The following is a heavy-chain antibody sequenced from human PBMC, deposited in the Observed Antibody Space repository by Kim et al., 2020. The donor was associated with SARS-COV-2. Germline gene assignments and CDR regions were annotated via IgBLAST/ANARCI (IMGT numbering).Heavy chain of an antibody. CDR1: GGTFSSYA. CDR3: ARVWSYYYGSGSYSGPNFDY. V-gene: IGHV1-69*13. CDR2: IIPIFGTA. Sequence: SVKVSCKASGGTFSSYAISWVRQAPGQGLEWMGGIIPIFGTANYAQKFQGRVTITADESTSTAYMELSSLRSEDTAVYYCARVWSYYYGSGSYSGPNFDYWGQGTLVTVSS. J-gene: IGHJ4*02. D-gene: IGHD3-10*01.